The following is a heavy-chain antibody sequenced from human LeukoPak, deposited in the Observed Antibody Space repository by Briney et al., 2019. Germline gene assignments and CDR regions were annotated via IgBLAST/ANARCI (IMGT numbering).Heavy chain of an antibody. V-gene: IGHV3-53*04. CDR2: IYSGGST. CDR1: GFTVSSNY. Sequence: GGSLRLSCAASGFTVSSNYMSWVRQAPGKGLEWVSVIYSGGSTFYADSVKGRFTISRHNSKDTLYLQMNSLRAEDTAVYYCAKARIAAAPTDIFQHWGQGTLVTVSS. CDR3: AKARIAAAPTDIFQH. D-gene: IGHD6-13*01. J-gene: IGHJ1*01.